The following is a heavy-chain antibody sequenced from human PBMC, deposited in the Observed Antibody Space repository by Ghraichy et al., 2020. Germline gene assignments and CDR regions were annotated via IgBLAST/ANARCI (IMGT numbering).Heavy chain of an antibody. CDR1: GFTSSSYS. CDR3: ARDVYGAYAFDI. J-gene: IGHJ3*02. D-gene: IGHD4-17*01. CDR2: ISSSTNTI. V-gene: IGHV3-48*02. Sequence: GESLNISCAASGFTSSSYSMNWVRRAPVKGLEWISYISSSTNTIYYADSVKGRFTISRDSAQNSLYLQMNSLRDEDTAVYYCARDVYGAYAFDIWGQGTMVTVSS.